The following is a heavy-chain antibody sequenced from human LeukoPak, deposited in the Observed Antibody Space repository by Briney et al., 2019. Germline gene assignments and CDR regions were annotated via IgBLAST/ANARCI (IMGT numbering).Heavy chain of an antibody. J-gene: IGHJ5*02. CDR2: IYISGST. D-gene: IGHD4-17*01. Sequence: SETLSLTCTVSGGSISSYYWSWIRQPAGKGLEWIGRIYISGSTNYNPSLKSRVTMSVDTSKNQFSLKLSSVTAADTAVYYCAREGASYGDYAYNWFDPWGQGTLVTVSS. CDR3: AREGASYGDYAYNWFDP. CDR1: GGSISSYY. V-gene: IGHV4-4*07.